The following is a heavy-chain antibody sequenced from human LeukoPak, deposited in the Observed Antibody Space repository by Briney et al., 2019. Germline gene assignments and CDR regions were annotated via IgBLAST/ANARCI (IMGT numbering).Heavy chain of an antibody. J-gene: IGHJ6*02. CDR3: ARDQGYGDYRDYYYGMDV. Sequence: PSETLSLTCSLSGGSISSGDSSWSWLRQPPGKGLEWIGSIYHRGSNDYNPSLESRVSISVDRSTNQFSLKLSSVTAADTAVYYCARDQGYGDYRDYYYGMDVWGQGTTVTVSS. CDR1: GGSISSGDSS. D-gene: IGHD4-17*01. V-gene: IGHV4-30-2*01. CDR2: IYHRGSN.